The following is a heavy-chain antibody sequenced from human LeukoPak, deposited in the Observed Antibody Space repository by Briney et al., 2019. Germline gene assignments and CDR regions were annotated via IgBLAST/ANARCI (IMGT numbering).Heavy chain of an antibody. J-gene: IGHJ6*02. V-gene: IGHV1-46*01. D-gene: IGHD2-15*01. Sequence: ASVKVSCKASGYTFTSYYMHWVRQAPGQGLEWMGIINPSGGSTSYAQKFQGRVTMTRDTSTSTVYMELSSLRSEDTAVYYCARAMTGGTAQGRSYGMDVWGQGATVTVSS. CDR3: ARAMTGGTAQGRSYGMDV. CDR2: INPSGGST. CDR1: GYTFTSYY.